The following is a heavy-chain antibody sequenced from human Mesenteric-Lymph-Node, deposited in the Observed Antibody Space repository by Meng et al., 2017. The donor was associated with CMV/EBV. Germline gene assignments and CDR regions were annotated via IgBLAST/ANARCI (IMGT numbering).Heavy chain of an antibody. D-gene: IGHD6-19*01. J-gene: IGHJ4*02. CDR1: GFTFSSYW. CDR3: ARDLRRSSSGYDTNYRYTFDY. Sequence: GESLKISCAASGFTFSSYWMSWVRQAPGKGLEWVANIKQDGSEKYYVDSVKGRFTISRDNAKNSLFLQMNSLRAEDTAVYYCARDLRRSSSGYDTNYRYTFDYWGQGTLVTVSS. V-gene: IGHV3-7*01. CDR2: IKQDGSEK.